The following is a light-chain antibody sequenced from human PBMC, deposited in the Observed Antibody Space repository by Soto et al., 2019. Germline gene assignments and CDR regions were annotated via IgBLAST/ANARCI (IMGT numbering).Light chain of an antibody. Sequence: EIVLTQSPGTLSLSPGERATLSCRASQSINSRYLAWYHQKPGQAPRLLIYGASCRATGIPDRFSGSGSGTDFTITISRLEPEDFAVYYCQQFGSSPGFTFGTGTKVDIK. CDR3: QQFGSSPGFT. CDR1: QSINSRY. V-gene: IGKV3-20*01. J-gene: IGKJ3*01. CDR2: GAS.